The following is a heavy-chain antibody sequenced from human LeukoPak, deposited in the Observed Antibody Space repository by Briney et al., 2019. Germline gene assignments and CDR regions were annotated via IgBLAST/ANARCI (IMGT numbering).Heavy chain of an antibody. D-gene: IGHD3-9*01. Sequence: GGSLRLSCAASGFTFSSYSMNWVRQAPGKGLEWVSFISSSSSTIYYADSVKGRFTISRDNAKNSLYLQMNSLRAEDTAVYYCARVYHERYDISTGYQYFDYWGQGTLVTVSS. CDR1: GFTFSSYS. J-gene: IGHJ4*02. V-gene: IGHV3-48*04. CDR2: ISSSSSTI. CDR3: ARVYHERYDISTGYQYFDY.